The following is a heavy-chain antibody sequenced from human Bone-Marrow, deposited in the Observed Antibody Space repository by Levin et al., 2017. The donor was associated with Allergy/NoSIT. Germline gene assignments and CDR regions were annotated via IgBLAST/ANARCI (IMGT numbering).Heavy chain of an antibody. CDR3: ARSGYCSTGKCYALDS. V-gene: IGHV3-23*01. CDR2: INNVGGDT. Sequence: PGGSLRLSCAASGFTFGTYHMNWVRQAPGKGLDWVSTINNVGGDTYYADSVKGRFTISRDNSKNILCLQVNSLRAEDKAVYYCARSGYCSTGKCYALDSWGQGTPVTVSS. J-gene: IGHJ5*02. CDR1: GFTFGTYH. D-gene: IGHD2-2*03.